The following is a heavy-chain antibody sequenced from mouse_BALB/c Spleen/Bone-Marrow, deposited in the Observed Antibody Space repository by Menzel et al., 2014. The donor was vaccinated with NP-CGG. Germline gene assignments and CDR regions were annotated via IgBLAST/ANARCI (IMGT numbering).Heavy chain of an antibody. CDR3: ARDRGFDY. J-gene: IGHJ2*01. CDR1: GYSITSGYY. Sequence: EVQLQQSGPGLVKPSQSLSLTCSVTGYSITSGYYWSWLRQFPGNKLEWMGYITYDGSNNYNPSLKNRISITRDTSKNQFFLKLNSVTTEDTATYYCARDRGFDYWGQGTTLTVSS. V-gene: IGHV3-6*01. CDR2: ITYDGSN.